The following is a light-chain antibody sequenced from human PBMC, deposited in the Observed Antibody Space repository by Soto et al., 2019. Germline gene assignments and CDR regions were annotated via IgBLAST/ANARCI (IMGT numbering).Light chain of an antibody. CDR3: QQFSSYPRT. J-gene: IGKJ4*01. CDR1: QTVRNNY. CDR2: DAS. Sequence: VLTQSPGTLSLSTGERATLSCRASQTVRNNYLAWYQQKPGQAPRLLIYDASSRATGIPDRFSGGGSGTDLTVTCSRREPEDFAVYYYQQFSSYPRTFGGGTKVDIK. V-gene: IGKV3-20*01.